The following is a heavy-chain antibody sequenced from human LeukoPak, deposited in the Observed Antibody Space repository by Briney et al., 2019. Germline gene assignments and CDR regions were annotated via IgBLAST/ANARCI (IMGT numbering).Heavy chain of an antibody. CDR2: ISYSGST. Sequence: PSETLSLTCTVSGGSISSDYWSWIRQSPEKGLEWVAYISYSGSTNYNPSLESRVTISVYTSKNQFSLKLTSVTAADTAVYFCARLGVSAVRSTYWYFDLWGRGTLVTVSS. J-gene: IGHJ2*01. CDR1: GGSISSDY. CDR3: ARLGVSAVRSTYWYFDL. V-gene: IGHV4-59*08. D-gene: IGHD6-13*01.